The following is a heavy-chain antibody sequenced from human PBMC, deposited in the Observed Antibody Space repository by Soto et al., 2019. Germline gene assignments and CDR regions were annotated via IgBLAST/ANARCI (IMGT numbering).Heavy chain of an antibody. CDR3: AVSMVRGVMTFDP. V-gene: IGHV4-4*02. Sequence: ASETLSLTCAVSSGSISSSNWWSWVRQPPGKGLEWIGEIYHSGSTNYNPSLKSRVTISVDKSKNQFSLKLSSVTAADTAVYYCAVSMVRGVMTFDPWGQGTLVTVSS. CDR1: SGSISSSNW. D-gene: IGHD3-10*01. J-gene: IGHJ5*02. CDR2: IYHSGST.